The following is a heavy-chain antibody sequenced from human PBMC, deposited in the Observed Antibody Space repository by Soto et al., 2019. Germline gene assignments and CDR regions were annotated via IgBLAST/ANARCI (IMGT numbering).Heavy chain of an antibody. CDR3: ARLRWETENNWFDP. CDR1: GDSINSVDHY. J-gene: IGHJ5*02. V-gene: IGHV4-30-4*01. Sequence: QVQLQESGPGLVRPSQTLSLTCTVSGDSINSVDHYWSWIRQPPGKGLEWMGYIYHSGSTHYNPSLNSRLTTSIDTSTNRFSVNLTSVTAADTAVYFCARLRWETENNWFDPWGQGALVTVSS. D-gene: IGHD5-12*01. CDR2: IYHSGST.